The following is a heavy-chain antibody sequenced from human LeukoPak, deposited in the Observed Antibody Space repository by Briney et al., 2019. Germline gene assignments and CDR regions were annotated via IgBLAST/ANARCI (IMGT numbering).Heavy chain of an antibody. V-gene: IGHV3-23*01. CDR1: GFTFSSYA. J-gene: IGHJ4*02. CDR3: ARVSYTPPYSSSWPSFDY. Sequence: PGGSLRLSCAASGFTFSSYAMSWVRQAPGKGLEWVSAISGSGGSTYYADSVKGRFTISRDNSKNTLYLQMNSLRAEDTAVYYCARVSYTPPYSSSWPSFDYWGQGTLVTVSS. D-gene: IGHD6-13*01. CDR2: ISGSGGST.